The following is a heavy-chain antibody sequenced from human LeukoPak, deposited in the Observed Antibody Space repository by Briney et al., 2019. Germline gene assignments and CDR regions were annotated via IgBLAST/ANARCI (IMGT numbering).Heavy chain of an antibody. CDR3: ARVQCSSTSCYRYFDL. Sequence: SETLSLTCTVSGGSISSSSYFWAWIRQPPGKGLEWIGNIYYSGSTHYNPSLRSRVTISVDTSKNQFSLKLSSVTAADTAVYYCARVQCSSTSCYRYFDLWGRGTLVTVSS. D-gene: IGHD2-2*01. CDR2: IYYSGST. V-gene: IGHV4-39*07. J-gene: IGHJ2*01. CDR1: GGSISSSSYF.